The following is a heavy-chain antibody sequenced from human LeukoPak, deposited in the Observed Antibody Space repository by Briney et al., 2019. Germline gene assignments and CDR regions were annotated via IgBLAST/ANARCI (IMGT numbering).Heavy chain of an antibody. Sequence: ASVKVSCKASGYTFTGYYMHWVRQAPGQGLEWMGWINPNSGGTNYAQKFQGRGTMTRDTSISTAYMELSRLRSDDTAVYYCATDAGQQLVRYTLDYWGQGTLVTVSS. J-gene: IGHJ4*02. CDR3: ATDAGQQLVRYTLDY. V-gene: IGHV1-2*02. CDR2: INPNSGGT. D-gene: IGHD6-13*01. CDR1: GYTFTGYY.